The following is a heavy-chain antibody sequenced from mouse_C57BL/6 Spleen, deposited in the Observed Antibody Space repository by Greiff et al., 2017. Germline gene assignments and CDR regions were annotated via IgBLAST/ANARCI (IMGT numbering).Heavy chain of an antibody. CDR2: IHPNSGST. CDR3: ARRGSSYFDY. Sequence: QVQLQQPGAELVKPGASVKLSCKASGYTFTSYWMHWVKQRPGQGLEWIGMIHPNSGSTNYNEKFKSKATLTVDKSSSAAYMQLSSLTSEDSAVYYCARRGSSYFDYWGQGTTLTVSS. D-gene: IGHD1-1*01. V-gene: IGHV1-64*01. CDR1: GYTFTSYW. J-gene: IGHJ2*01.